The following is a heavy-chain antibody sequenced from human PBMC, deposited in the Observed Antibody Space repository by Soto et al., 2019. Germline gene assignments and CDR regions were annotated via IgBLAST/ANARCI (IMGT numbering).Heavy chain of an antibody. Sequence: HPGGSLRLSCAASGFTFSSYAMHWVRQAPGKGLEWVAVTSYDGSNKYYADSVKGRFTISRDNSKNTLYLQMNSLRAEDTAVYYCARDRARGSSYWLYYYYYGMDVWGQGTTVTVSS. CDR3: ARDRARGSSYWLYYYYYGMDV. CDR1: GFTFSSYA. J-gene: IGHJ6*02. V-gene: IGHV3-30-3*01. CDR2: TSYDGSNK. D-gene: IGHD2-15*01.